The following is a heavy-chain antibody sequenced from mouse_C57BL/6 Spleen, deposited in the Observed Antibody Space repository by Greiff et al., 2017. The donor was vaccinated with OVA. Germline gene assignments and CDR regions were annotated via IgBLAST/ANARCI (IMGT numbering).Heavy chain of an antibody. Sequence: EVKLVESGGDLVKPGGSLKLSCAASGFTFSSSGMSWVRQTTDKRLEWVATISSGGSYTYYPDRVKGRFTISRDNAKNTLYLQMSSLKSEDTAMYYCARHEGVYYDYDGDYYAMDYWGQGTSVTVSS. CDR3: ARHEGVYYDYDGDYYAMDY. CDR1: GFTFSSSG. CDR2: ISSGGSYT. J-gene: IGHJ4*01. V-gene: IGHV5-6*01. D-gene: IGHD2-4*01.